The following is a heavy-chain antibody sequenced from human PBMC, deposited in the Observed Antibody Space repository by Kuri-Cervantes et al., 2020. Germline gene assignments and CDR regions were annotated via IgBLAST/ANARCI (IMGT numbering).Heavy chain of an antibody. Sequence: SETLSLTCTVSGGSISSYYWGWIRQPPGKGLEWIGSLYYSGTTYYNPSLKSRVTISVDTSKNQFSLKLSSVTAADTAVYYCARLSWGEVFFDYWGQGTLVTVSS. J-gene: IGHJ4*02. CDR2: LYYSGTT. V-gene: IGHV4-39*01. D-gene: IGHD7-27*01. CDR1: GGSISSYY. CDR3: ARLSWGEVFFDY.